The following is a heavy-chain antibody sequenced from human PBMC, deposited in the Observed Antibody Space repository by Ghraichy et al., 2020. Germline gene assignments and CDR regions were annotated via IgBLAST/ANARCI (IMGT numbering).Heavy chain of an antibody. CDR2: INHSGST. D-gene: IGHD5-18*01. Sequence: SETLSLTCAVYGGSFSGYYWSWIRQPPGKGLEWIGEINHSGSTNYNPSLKSRVTISVDTSKNQFSLKLSSVTAADTAVYYCARALDTAMVRYYYYHGMDVWGQGTTVTVSS. V-gene: IGHV4-34*01. CDR3: ARALDTAMVRYYYYHGMDV. J-gene: IGHJ6*02. CDR1: GGSFSGYY.